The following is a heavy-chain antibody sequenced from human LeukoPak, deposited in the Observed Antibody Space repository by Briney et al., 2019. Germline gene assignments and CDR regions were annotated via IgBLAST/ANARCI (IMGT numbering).Heavy chain of an antibody. CDR3: ARAGRRTYYYYYMDV. CDR2: INPNSGGT. Sequence: ASVKVSCKASGYTFTSYYMHWVRQAPGQGLEWMGWINPNSGGTNYAQKFQGRVTMTRDTSISTAYMELSRLRSDDTAVYYCARAGRRTYYYYYMDVWGKGTTVTISS. V-gene: IGHV1-2*02. J-gene: IGHJ6*03. CDR1: GYTFTSYY. D-gene: IGHD2-15*01.